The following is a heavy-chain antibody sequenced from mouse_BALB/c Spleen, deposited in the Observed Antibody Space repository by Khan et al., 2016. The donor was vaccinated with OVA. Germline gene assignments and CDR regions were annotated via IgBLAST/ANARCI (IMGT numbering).Heavy chain of an antibody. V-gene: IGHV1-4*01. D-gene: IGHD2-14*01. CDR1: GYTFTSYT. J-gene: IGHJ3*01. CDR2: IDPRNGYT. CDR3: VRDGAYHRNDGWFAY. Sequence: VQLQASGAELARPGASVKMSCKASGYTFTSYTIHWIKKRPGQGLEWIGYIDPRNGYTNYNQKFKDKATLTTDKSSTKASLHLSSLTSDDSAVXNCVRDGAYHRNDGWFAYWGQGTLVTVAA.